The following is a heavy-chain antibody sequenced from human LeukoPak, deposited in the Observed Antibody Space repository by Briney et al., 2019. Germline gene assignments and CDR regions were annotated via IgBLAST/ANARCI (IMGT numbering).Heavy chain of an antibody. CDR1: GYSFTSYW. Sequence: GQSLKISCKGSGYSFTSYWISWVRQMPGKGLEWMGRIDPSDSYTNYSPSFQGHVTISADKSISTAYLQWSSLKASDTAMYYCARRLTAPDAFDIWGQGTMVTVSS. D-gene: IGHD5-18*01. CDR3: ARRLTAPDAFDI. J-gene: IGHJ3*02. CDR2: IDPSDSYT. V-gene: IGHV5-10-1*01.